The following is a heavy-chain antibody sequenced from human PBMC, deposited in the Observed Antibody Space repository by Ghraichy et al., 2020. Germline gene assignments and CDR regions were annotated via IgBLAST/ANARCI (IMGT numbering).Heavy chain of an antibody. D-gene: IGHD2-2*01. CDR1: GFTFSSYG. V-gene: IGHV3-30*02. Sequence: GESLNISCAASGFTFSSYGMHWVRQAPGKGLEWVAFIRYDGSNKYYADSVKGRFTISRDSSKNTLYLQMNSLRAEDTAVYYCAKDSGLVLVPAAAAYSNYETYFDYWGQGTLVTVSS. CDR3: AKDSGLVLVPAAAAYSNYETYFDY. CDR2: IRYDGSNK. J-gene: IGHJ4*02.